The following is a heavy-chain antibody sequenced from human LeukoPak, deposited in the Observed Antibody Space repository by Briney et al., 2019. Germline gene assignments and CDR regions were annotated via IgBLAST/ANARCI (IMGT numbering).Heavy chain of an antibody. D-gene: IGHD3-22*01. V-gene: IGHV4-59*01. CDR2: IYYSGST. CDR1: GGSISSYY. CDR3: ARVEFNYYDSSGWGYYFDY. J-gene: IGHJ4*02. Sequence: SETLSLTCTVSGGSISSYYWSWIRQPPGKGLEWIGYIYYSGSTNYNPSLKSRVTISVDTSKNQFSLKLSSVTAADTAVYYCARVEFNYYDSSGWGYYFDYWGQGTLVTVSS.